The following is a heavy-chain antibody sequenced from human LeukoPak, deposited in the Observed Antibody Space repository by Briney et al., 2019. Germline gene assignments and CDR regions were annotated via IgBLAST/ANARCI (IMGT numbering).Heavy chain of an antibody. CDR1: GYTFTGYY. D-gene: IGHD5-24*01. Sequence: SVKVSCKASGYTFTGYYIHWVRQAPGQGLEWVGRIIPVLDIVTYAQRFQGRVTITADKSTNTADVELSGLTSEDTAVYYCASDGHCRDDACSQVWYFDPWGQGTRVTVSS. V-gene: IGHV1-69*04. CDR2: IIPVLDIV. CDR3: ASDGHCRDDACSQVWYFDP. J-gene: IGHJ4*02.